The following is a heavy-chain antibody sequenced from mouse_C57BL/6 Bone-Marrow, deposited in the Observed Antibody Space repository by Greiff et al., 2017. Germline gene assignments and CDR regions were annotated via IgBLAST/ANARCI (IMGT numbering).Heavy chain of an antibody. CDR1: GFTFSDYY. CDR2: ISNGGGST. V-gene: IGHV5-12*01. D-gene: IGHD1-1*01. Sequence: EVKLMESGGGLVQPGGSLKLSCAASGFTFSDYYMYWVRQTPEKRLEWVAYISNGGGSTYYPDTVKGRFTISRDNAKNTLYLQMSRLKSEDTAMYYCASPPYYGSSYNAMDYWGQGTSVTVSS. J-gene: IGHJ4*01. CDR3: ASPPYYGSSYNAMDY.